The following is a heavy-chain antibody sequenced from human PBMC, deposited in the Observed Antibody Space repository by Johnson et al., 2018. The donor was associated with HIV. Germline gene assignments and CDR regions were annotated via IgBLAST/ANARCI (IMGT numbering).Heavy chain of an antibody. CDR2: ISNSGSTI. D-gene: IGHD5-24*01. J-gene: IGHJ3*02. CDR1: GFTVSSNY. Sequence: QVQLVESGGGLVQPGGSLRVSCAASGFTVSSNYMSWVRQAPAKGLEWISYISNSGSTIYYADSVKGRCTISRDNAKNLLYLQMNSLRAEDTAVYYCARGGDGYNSRFREPFGAFDIWGQGTMVTVSS. CDR3: ARGGDGYNSRFREPFGAFDI. V-gene: IGHV3-11*04.